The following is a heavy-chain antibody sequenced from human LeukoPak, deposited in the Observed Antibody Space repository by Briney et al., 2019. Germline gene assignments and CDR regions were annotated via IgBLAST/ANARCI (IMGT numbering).Heavy chain of an antibody. CDR1: GYTFTSYG. V-gene: IGHV1-18*01. J-gene: IGHJ4*02. CDR3: ARLGYYYDSSGYYFDY. CDR2: ISAYNGNT. Sequence: GSSVKVSCKASGYTFTSYGISRVRQAPGQGLEWMGWISAYNGNTNYAQKLQGRVTMTTDTSTSTAYMELRSLRSDDTAVYYCARLGYYYDSSGYYFDYWGQGTLVTVSS. D-gene: IGHD3-22*01.